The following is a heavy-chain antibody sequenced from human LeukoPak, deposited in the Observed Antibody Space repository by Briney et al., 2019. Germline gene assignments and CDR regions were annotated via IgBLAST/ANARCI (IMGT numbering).Heavy chain of an antibody. V-gene: IGHV3-9*01. CDR2: ISWNSGSI. Sequence: PGGSLRLSCAASGFTFDDYAMHWVRQAPGKGLEWVSGISWNSGSIGYADSVKGRFTISRDNAKNSLYLQMNSLRAEDTALHYCAKAPRGVVAGDPCYFDYWGQGTLVTVSS. CDR3: AKAPRGVVAGDPCYFDY. D-gene: IGHD2-15*01. J-gene: IGHJ4*02. CDR1: GFTFDDYA.